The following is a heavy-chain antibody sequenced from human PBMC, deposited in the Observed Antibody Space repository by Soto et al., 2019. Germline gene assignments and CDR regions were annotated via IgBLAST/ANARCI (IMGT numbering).Heavy chain of an antibody. CDR2: TYYRSKWYN. D-gene: IGHD6-13*01. Sequence: SQTLSLTCAISGGSVSSNSAAWNWIRQSPSRGLEWLGRTYYRSKWYNDYAVSVKSRITINPDTSKNQFSLKLSSVTAADTAVYYCARAGYSTLLAAFDIWGQGTMVTVSS. J-gene: IGHJ3*02. CDR1: GGSVSSNSAA. V-gene: IGHV6-1*01. CDR3: ARAGYSTLLAAFDI.